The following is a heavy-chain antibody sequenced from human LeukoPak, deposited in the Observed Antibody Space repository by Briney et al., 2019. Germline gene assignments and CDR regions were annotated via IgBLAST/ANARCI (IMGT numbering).Heavy chain of an antibody. CDR2: INPSGGST. Sequence: ASVKVSCKASGYTFTSYYMHWVRQAPGQGLEWMGIINPSGGSTSYAQKFQGRVTMTRDMSTSTVYMELSSLRSEDTAVYYCARSARYGDYLGAFDIWGQGTMVTVSS. D-gene: IGHD4-17*01. V-gene: IGHV1-46*01. J-gene: IGHJ3*02. CDR3: ARSARYGDYLGAFDI. CDR1: GYTFTSYY.